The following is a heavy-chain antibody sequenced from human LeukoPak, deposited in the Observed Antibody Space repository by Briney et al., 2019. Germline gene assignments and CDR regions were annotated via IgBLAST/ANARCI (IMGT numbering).Heavy chain of an antibody. CDR2: INPNSGGT. V-gene: IGHV1-2*02. J-gene: IGHJ4*02. Sequence: ASVKDSCKASGYTFTGYYIHWVRQAPGQGLEWMGWINPNSGGTNSAQKFQGRVTMTRDTSISTAYMELSRLQSDDTAVYYCGWSPNTFYLDYWGQGTLVTVSS. CDR3: GWSPNTFYLDY. CDR1: GYTFTGYY. D-gene: IGHD2-15*01.